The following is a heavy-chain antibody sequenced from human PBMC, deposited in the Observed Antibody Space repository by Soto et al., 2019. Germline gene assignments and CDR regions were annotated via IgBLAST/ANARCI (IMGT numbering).Heavy chain of an antibody. CDR3: ARDLSLPWQVPPY. V-gene: IGHV3-66*01. D-gene: IGHD6-19*01. Sequence: PGGSLRLSCAASGFTVSSNYMSWVRQAPGKGLEWVSVIYSGGSTYYADSVKGRFTISRDNSKNTLYLQMNSLRAEDTAVYYCARDLSLPWQVPPYWGQGTLSTVSS. CDR2: IYSGGST. CDR1: GFTVSSNY. J-gene: IGHJ4*02.